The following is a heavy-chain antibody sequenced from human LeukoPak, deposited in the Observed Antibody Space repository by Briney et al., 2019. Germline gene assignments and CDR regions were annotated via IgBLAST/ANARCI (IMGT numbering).Heavy chain of an antibody. CDR3: ARGRTSWYGTNNWFDP. CDR1: GYTFTTYD. Sequence: ASVKVSCKPSGYTFTTYDIKWVRQATGQGVEWMGWMNPSSGNTGYAQKVQGRVTMTRDNSISTAYMELSSLRSEDTAVYYCARGRTSWYGTNNWFDPWGQGTLVTVSS. CDR2: MNPSSGNT. J-gene: IGHJ5*02. D-gene: IGHD6-13*01. V-gene: IGHV1-8*01.